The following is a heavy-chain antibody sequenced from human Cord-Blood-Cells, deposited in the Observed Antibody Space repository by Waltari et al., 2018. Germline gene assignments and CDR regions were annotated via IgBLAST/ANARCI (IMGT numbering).Heavy chain of an antibody. CDR2: SYSGGST. Sequence: EVQLVESGGGLIQPGGSLRLSCAASGFTVSSNYMSWVRPAPGKGLEWVSVSYSGGSTYYADSVKGRFTISRDNSKNTLYLQMNSLRAEDTAVYYCARDRGYSSTTYAFDIWGQGTMVTVSS. D-gene: IGHD6-13*01. J-gene: IGHJ3*02. CDR1: GFTVSSNY. V-gene: IGHV3-53*01. CDR3: ARDRGYSSTTYAFDI.